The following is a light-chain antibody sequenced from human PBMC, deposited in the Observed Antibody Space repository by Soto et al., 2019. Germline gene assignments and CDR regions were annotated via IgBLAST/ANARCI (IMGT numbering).Light chain of an antibody. CDR3: HSYDSSLSGYV. CDR1: SSNIGAGYE. Sequence: QSVLTQPPSVSEAPGQRVTISCTGSSSNIGAGYEAHWYQQVPGTAPKLLIYENNNRPSGVPDRFSGSKSGTSASLAITGLQAEDEAESYCHSYDSSLSGYVFGTGTKVTVL. J-gene: IGLJ1*01. CDR2: ENN. V-gene: IGLV1-40*01.